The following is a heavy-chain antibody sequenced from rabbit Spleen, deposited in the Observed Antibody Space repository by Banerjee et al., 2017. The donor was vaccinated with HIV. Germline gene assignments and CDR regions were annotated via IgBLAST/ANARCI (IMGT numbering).Heavy chain of an antibody. J-gene: IGHJ4*01. D-gene: IGHD4-1*01. CDR1: GFSFSSRYY. CDR3: ARDLATVIGWNFAL. CDR2: IYSGSSGDA. Sequence: QSLEESGGDLVKPGASLTLTCTASGFSFSSRYYMCWVRQAPGEGLEWIACIYSGSSGDAVYANWAKGRVTISRTSSTTVTLQMPSLTAADTATYFCARDLATVIGWNFALWGQGTLVTVS. V-gene: IGHV1S40*01.